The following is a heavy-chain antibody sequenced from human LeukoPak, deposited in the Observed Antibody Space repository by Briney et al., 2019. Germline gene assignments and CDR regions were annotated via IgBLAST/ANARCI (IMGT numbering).Heavy chain of an antibody. CDR2: IKQDGSEK. V-gene: IGHV3-7*04. CDR3: ARPPPRRDGSGWNYFDY. J-gene: IGHJ4*02. CDR1: GFTFSHCW. D-gene: IGHD6-19*01. Sequence: GGSLRLSCAASGFTFSHCWMSWVRGAPGKGLEWVANIKQDGSEKNYVDSVKGRFTISRDNAKNSLYLQMNSLRDEDTAVYYCARPPPRRDGSGWNYFDYSGQGALVTVSS.